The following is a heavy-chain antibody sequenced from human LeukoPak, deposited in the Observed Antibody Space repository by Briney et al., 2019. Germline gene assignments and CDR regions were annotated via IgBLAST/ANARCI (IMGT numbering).Heavy chain of an antibody. V-gene: IGHV3-23*01. D-gene: IGHD1-26*01. Sequence: GGSLRLSCAASGFTFNNYAMTWVRQAPGKGLEWVSSISASGVMTYYADSVKGRFTVSRDNSKNSLYLQMSSLTAADTAVYYCAKGRSIGTYYTFDHWGQGTLVTVSS. J-gene: IGHJ4*02. CDR1: GFTFNNYA. CDR3: AKGRSIGTYYTFDH. CDR2: ISASGVMT.